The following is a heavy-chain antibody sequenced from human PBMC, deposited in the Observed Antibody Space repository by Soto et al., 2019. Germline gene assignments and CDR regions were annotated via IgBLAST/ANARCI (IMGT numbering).Heavy chain of an antibody. V-gene: IGHV3-23*01. CDR3: AKDEGYSSSWYRPDLDY. J-gene: IGHJ4*02. CDR2: ISGSGGST. CDR1: GFTFSSYA. Sequence: EVQLLESGGGLVKPGGSLRLSCAASGFTFSSYAMSWVRQAPGKGLEWVSAISGSGGSTYYADSVKGRFTISRDNSKNTLYLQMNSLRAEDTAVYYCAKDEGYSSSWYRPDLDYWGQGTLVTVSS. D-gene: IGHD6-13*01.